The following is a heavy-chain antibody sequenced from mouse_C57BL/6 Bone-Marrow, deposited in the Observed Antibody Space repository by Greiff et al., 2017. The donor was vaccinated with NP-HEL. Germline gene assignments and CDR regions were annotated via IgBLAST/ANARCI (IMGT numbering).Heavy chain of an antibody. Sequence: QVQLKESGPELVKPGASVKISCKASGYSFTSYYIHWVKQRPGQGLEWIGWIYPGSGNTKYNEKFKGKATLTADTSSSTAYMQLRSLTSEDSAVYYWASSRWLVRPDFFDYWGQGTTLTVSS. V-gene: IGHV1-66*01. D-gene: IGHD2-3*01. CDR2: IYPGSGNT. J-gene: IGHJ2*01. CDR3: ASSRWLVRPDFFDY. CDR1: GYSFTSYY.